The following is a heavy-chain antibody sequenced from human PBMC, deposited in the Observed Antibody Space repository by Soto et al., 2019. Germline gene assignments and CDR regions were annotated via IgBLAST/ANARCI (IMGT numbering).Heavy chain of an antibody. CDR1: GDSISSGGYS. CDR3: ARGAVVPAAIDYYGMDV. Sequence: TLSLTCAVSGDSISSGGYSWSWIRQPPGKGLEWIGYIYHSGSTYYNPSLKSRVTISVDRSKNQFSLKLSSVTAADTAVYYCARGAVVPAAIDYYGMDVWGQGTTVTVSS. D-gene: IGHD2-2*01. J-gene: IGHJ6*02. CDR2: IYHSGST. V-gene: IGHV4-30-2*01.